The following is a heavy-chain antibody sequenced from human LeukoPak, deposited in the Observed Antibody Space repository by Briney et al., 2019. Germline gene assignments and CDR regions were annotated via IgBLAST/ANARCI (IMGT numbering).Heavy chain of an antibody. D-gene: IGHD1-26*01. CDR2: ISYDGSNK. CDR1: GFTFSSYG. J-gene: IGHJ6*02. Sequence: PGGSLRLSCAASGFTFSSYGMHWVRQAPGKGLEWMAVISYDGSNKYYADSVKGRFTLSRDNSKNTLYLQMNSLRAEDTAVYYCARDVQVGATTSLLLDVWGQGTTVTVSS. V-gene: IGHV3-30*03. CDR3: ARDVQVGATTSLLLDV.